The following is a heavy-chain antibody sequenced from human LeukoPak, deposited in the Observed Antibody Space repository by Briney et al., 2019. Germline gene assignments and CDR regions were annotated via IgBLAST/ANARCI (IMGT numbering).Heavy chain of an antibody. J-gene: IGHJ5*02. CDR3: ARGVVSGFCSGGSCYRPDT. Sequence: GASVKVSCKASGYTFTSYYMHWVRQATGQGLEWMGWMNPNSGNTDYAQKFQGRVTMTRSTSISTAYMELTGLRSEDTAIYYCARGVVSGFCSGGSCYRPDTWGQGTLVTVSS. V-gene: IGHV1-8*02. CDR2: MNPNSGNT. D-gene: IGHD2-15*01. CDR1: GYTFTSYY.